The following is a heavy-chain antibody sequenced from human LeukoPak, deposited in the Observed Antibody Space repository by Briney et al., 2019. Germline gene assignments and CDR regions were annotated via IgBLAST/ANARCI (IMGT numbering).Heavy chain of an antibody. V-gene: IGHV1-8*01. Sequence: ASVKVPCKASGYTFTSYDINWVRQATGQGLEWMGWMNPNSGNTGYAQKFQGRVTMTRNTSISTAYMELSSLRSEDTAVYYCARGNLFSMIGRQKTDYWGQGTLVTVSS. CDR3: ARGNLFSMIGRQKTDY. D-gene: IGHD3-22*01. CDR1: GYTFTSYD. J-gene: IGHJ4*02. CDR2: MNPNSGNT.